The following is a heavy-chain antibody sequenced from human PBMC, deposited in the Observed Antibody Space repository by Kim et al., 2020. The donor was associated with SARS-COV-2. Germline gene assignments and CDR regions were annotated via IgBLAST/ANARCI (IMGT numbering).Heavy chain of an antibody. Sequence: ASVKVSCKTSGYTFTDYYMNWVRQAPGQGLEWMGWIKPDSGGTNYAQNFKGRVTVTRDTSISTAYMELTRLSSDDTAVYYCARDRGVRGVSGAFDIWGQGTMVTVSS. CDR1: GYTFTDYY. CDR3: ARDRGVRGVSGAFDI. D-gene: IGHD3-10*01. CDR2: IKPDSGGT. J-gene: IGHJ3*02. V-gene: IGHV1-2*02.